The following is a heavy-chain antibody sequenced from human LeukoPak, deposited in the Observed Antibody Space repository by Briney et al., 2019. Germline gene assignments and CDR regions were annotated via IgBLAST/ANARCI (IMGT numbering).Heavy chain of an antibody. CDR2: INPNSGDT. V-gene: IGHV1-2*02. Sequence: VASVKASCKASGYTFTGYYIHWVRRAPGQGLEWMGLINPNSGDTNYAQKFQGRVTMTRDTSISTAYMELSSLRSDDTAVYYCARDLEGYHYGSGNYPQWGQGTLVTVSS. D-gene: IGHD3-10*01. CDR1: GYTFTGYY. CDR3: ARDLEGYHYGSGNYPQ. J-gene: IGHJ4*02.